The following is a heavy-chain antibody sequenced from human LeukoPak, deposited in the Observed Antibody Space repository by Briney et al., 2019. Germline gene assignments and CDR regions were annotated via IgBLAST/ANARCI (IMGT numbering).Heavy chain of an antibody. CDR3: ARDEGYCTSTSCYTKHDY. V-gene: IGHV3-7*01. Sequence: GGSLRLSCAASGFSFRSYWMSWVRQAPGKGLEWVANIKQDGSEKYYVDSVKGRFTISRDNAKNSLYPQMNSLRAEDTAVYYCARDEGYCTSTSCYTKHDYWGQGTLVTVSS. CDR1: GFSFRSYW. J-gene: IGHJ4*02. D-gene: IGHD2-2*02. CDR2: IKQDGSEK.